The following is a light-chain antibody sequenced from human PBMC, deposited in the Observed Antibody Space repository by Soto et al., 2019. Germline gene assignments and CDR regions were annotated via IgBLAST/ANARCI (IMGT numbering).Light chain of an antibody. V-gene: IGLV2-11*01. J-gene: IGLJ2*01. Sequence: QSALTQPRSVSGSPGQSVTISCTGTSSDVGGYNYVCWYQQHPGKAPKLMIYDVSDRPSGVPDRFSGSKSGNTASLTISGLQAEDEADYYCCSYAGSQVVFGGGTKVTVL. CDR1: SSDVGGYNY. CDR2: DVS. CDR3: CSYAGSQVV.